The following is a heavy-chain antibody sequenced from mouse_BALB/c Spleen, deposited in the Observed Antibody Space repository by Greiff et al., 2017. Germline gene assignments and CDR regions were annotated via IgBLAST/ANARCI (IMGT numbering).Heavy chain of an antibody. D-gene: IGHD1-1*01. J-gene: IGHJ1*01. V-gene: IGHV3-8*02. CDR3: ARYTTVVATGGYFDV. CDR2: ISYSGST. Sequence: EVQLKESGPSLVKPSQTLSLTCSVTGDSITSGYWNWIRKFPGNKLEYMGYISYSGSTYYNPSLKSRISITRDTSKNQYYLQLNSVTTEDTATYYCARYTTVVATGGYFDVWGAGTTVTVSS. CDR1: GDSITSGY.